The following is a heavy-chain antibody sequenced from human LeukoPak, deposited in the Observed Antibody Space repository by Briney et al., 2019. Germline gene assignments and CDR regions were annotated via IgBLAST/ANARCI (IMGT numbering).Heavy chain of an antibody. J-gene: IGHJ4*02. V-gene: IGHV4-4*07. D-gene: IGHD5-18*01. CDR1: ADSINSYY. Sequence: PSETLSLTCTVSADSINSYYWGWVRPPAGRGLEGISRIYTTGRADYDPSLQSRVTMSVDTSQKQFSLNLRSMTAADAAFYFCARHGYTASHFFLDYWSQGTLVTVSS. CDR2: IYTTGRA. CDR3: ARHGYTASHFFLDY.